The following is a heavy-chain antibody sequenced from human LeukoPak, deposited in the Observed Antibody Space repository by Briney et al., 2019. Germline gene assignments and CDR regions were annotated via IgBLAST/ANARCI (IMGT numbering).Heavy chain of an antibody. V-gene: IGHV1-2*02. CDR3: ATVTSRSSGSYYNELDY. J-gene: IGHJ4*02. CDR1: GYTFTGYY. CDR2: VNPNSGGT. Sequence: ASVKVSCKASGYTFTGYYMHWVRQAPGQGLEWMGWVNPNSGGTNYAQKFQGRVTMTRDTSISTAYMELSSLRSEDTAVYYCATVTSRSSGSYYNELDYWGQGTLVTVSS. D-gene: IGHD3-10*01.